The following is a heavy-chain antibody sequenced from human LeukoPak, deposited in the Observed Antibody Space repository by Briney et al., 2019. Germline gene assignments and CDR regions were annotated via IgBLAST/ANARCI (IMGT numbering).Heavy chain of an antibody. CDR2: ISGSGGRT. V-gene: IGHV3-23*01. D-gene: IGHD3-22*01. CDR1: GFTFANAW. J-gene: IGHJ4*02. Sequence: GGSLRLSCAASGFTFANAWMIWVRQAPGKGLEWVSAISGSGGRTYYSDSVKGRFTISRDNSQNTLYLQMNSLRAEDTALYYCAKTVVNSGWNHFDFWGQGTLVTVSS. CDR3: AKTVVNSGWNHFDF.